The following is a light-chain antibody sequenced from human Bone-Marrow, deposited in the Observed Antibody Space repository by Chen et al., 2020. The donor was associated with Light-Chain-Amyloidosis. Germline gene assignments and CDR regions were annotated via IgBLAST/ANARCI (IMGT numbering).Light chain of an antibody. V-gene: IGLV3-21*02. J-gene: IGLJ3*02. CDR1: NIGSTS. Sequence: SYLLTQPPSVSVAPGQTDTIACGGNNIGSTSVHWYQQTPGQAPLLVVYDDSDRPSGIPERLSGSNSGNTATLTISRVEAGDEADYYCQVWDRSSDRPVFGGGTKLTVL. CDR2: DDS. CDR3: QVWDRSSDRPV.